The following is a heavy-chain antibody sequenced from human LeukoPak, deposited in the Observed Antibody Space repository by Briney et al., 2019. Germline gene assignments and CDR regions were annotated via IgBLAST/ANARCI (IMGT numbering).Heavy chain of an antibody. CDR3: AGDSTSNLVPFRRYCGGDCPDAFDI. J-gene: IGHJ3*02. D-gene: IGHD2-21*01. V-gene: IGHV3-30-3*01. Sequence: PGGSLRLSCAASGFTFSSYAMHWVRQAPGKGLEWVAVISYDGSNKYYADSVKGRFTISRDNAKNSLYLQMNSLRAEDTAVYYCAGDSTSNLVPFRRYCGGDCPDAFDIWGQGTMVTVSS. CDR1: GFTFSSYA. CDR2: ISYDGSNK.